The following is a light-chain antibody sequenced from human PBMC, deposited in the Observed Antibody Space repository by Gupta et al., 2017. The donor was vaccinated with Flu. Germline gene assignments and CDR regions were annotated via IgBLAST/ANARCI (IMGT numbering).Light chain of an antibody. Sequence: PSSLSASVGDRVTITCRASQGISNYLAWYQQKPGKVPKLLIYAASTLQSGVPSRFSGSGSGTHFTLTITSLQPEDVATYYCQKYHSAPFTFGPGTKVDIK. CDR2: AAS. J-gene: IGKJ3*01. V-gene: IGKV1-27*01. CDR3: QKYHSAPFT. CDR1: QGISNY.